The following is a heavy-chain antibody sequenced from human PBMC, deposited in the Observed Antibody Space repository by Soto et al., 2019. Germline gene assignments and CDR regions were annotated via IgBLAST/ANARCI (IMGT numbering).Heavy chain of an antibody. V-gene: IGHV4-30-2*01. CDR3: ARGCSSTSCYTGFDP. D-gene: IGHD2-2*02. J-gene: IGHJ5*02. CDR2: IYHTGRT. CDR1: GASIGSNPYS. Sequence: KPSETLSLTCTVSGASIGSNPYSWTWIRQPPGKGLEWIGYIYHTGRTDYNPSLKSRVTISLDRSKSQFSLKLTSVTAADTAVYYCARGCSSTSCYTGFDPWGLGTLVTVSS.